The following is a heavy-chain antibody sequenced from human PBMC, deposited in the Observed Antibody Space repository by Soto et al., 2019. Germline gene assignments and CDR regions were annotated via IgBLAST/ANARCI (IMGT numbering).Heavy chain of an antibody. J-gene: IGHJ4*02. CDR2: IWFDGRNK. D-gene: IGHD3-3*01. CDR1: GFTFSNYG. Sequence: QVQLVESGGGVVQPGRSLRLSCAASGFTFSNYGMHWVRQSPGKGLEWVAVIWFDGRNKYYADSVKGRFTVSRDNSKNTLDLQMNSVRAEDTAVYYCARDNNHDFWTGYDYWGQGTLVTVSS. V-gene: IGHV3-33*01. CDR3: ARDNNHDFWTGYDY.